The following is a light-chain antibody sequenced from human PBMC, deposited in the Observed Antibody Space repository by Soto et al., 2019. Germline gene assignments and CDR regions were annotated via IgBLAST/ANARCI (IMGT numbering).Light chain of an antibody. CDR1: QSVSSW. Sequence: DIQMTQSPSTLSASVGDRVTITCRASQSVSSWLAWYQQKPGKAPKLLIYKASTLKSGVPSRFSGSGSGTEFTLTISSLQPDDFATYYCQHTTDFTFGQGTKVDIK. V-gene: IGKV1-5*03. J-gene: IGKJ2*01. CDR3: QHTTDFT. CDR2: KAS.